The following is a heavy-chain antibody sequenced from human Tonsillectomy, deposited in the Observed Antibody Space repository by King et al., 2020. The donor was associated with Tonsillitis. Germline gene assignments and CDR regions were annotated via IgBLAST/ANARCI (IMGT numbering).Heavy chain of an antibody. CDR3: AKDRTSDYDSSGYAKSYYYGMDV. D-gene: IGHD3-22*01. V-gene: IGHV3-9*01. CDR1: GFSFDDYA. J-gene: IGHJ6*02. CDR2: ISWNSVTL. Sequence: VQLVESGGGLVHPGRSLRLSCAASGFSFDDYAMHWVRQAPGKGLEWVSGISWNSVTLGYADSVKGRFIITRDNAKNSLHLEMNSMRAEDTALYYCAKDRTSDYDSSGYAKSYYYGMDVWGQGTTVTVSS.